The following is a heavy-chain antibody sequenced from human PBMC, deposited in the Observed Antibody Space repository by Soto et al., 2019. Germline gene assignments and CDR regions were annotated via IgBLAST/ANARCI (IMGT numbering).Heavy chain of an antibody. Sequence: QITLTESGPPLVTPTQTLTLICSISGFSLTTSGVAVRWLRQPPGKAPDWLALFYWNDDKRYSPSLRTRLTVTGDSSKNQVSLTLANVAPVDSGTYYCAYRPTSTDDFYFDYWGQGTLVNVAS. J-gene: IGHJ4*02. CDR3: AYRPTSTDDFYFDY. V-gene: IGHV2-5*01. CDR1: GFSLTTSGVA. CDR2: FYWNDDK. D-gene: IGHD2-21*02.